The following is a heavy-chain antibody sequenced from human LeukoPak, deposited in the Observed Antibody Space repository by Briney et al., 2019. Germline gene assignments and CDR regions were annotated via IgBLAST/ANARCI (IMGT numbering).Heavy chain of an antibody. D-gene: IGHD3-9*01. CDR3: ARDVGFFDIDY. J-gene: IGHJ4*02. V-gene: IGHV4-34*01. CDR1: GGSFSGYY. CDR2: INHSGST. Sequence: SETLSLTCAVYGGSFSGYYWSWIRQPPGKGLEWIGEINHSGSTYYIPSLKSRITISLDMSKNQYSLKLTSVTAADTAVYYCARDVGFFDIDYWGQGILVTVSS.